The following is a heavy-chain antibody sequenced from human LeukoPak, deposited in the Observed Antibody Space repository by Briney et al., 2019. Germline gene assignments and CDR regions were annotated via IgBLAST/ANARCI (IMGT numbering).Heavy chain of an antibody. J-gene: IGHJ4*02. Sequence: GGSLRLSCAASGFTFDDYAMHWVRQAPGKGLEWVSLISWDGGSTYYADSVKGRFTISRDNSKNSLYLQMNSLRAEDTALYYCAKSLMTYYYDSSGLVDYWGQGTLVTVFS. CDR1: GFTFDDYA. V-gene: IGHV3-43D*03. CDR3: AKSLMTYYYDSSGLVDY. D-gene: IGHD3-22*01. CDR2: ISWDGGST.